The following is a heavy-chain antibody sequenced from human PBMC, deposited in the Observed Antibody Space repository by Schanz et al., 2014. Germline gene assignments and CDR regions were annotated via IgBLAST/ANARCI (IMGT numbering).Heavy chain of an antibody. CDR3: ARVGGTYYDFWSGVPPTVMHDGFDI. CDR2: IKHDGSEK. D-gene: IGHD3-3*01. V-gene: IGHV3-7*01. Sequence: EVQLVESGGGLVQPGGSLRLSCAASGFAFDTYWMSWVRQAPGKGLEWVANIKHDGSEKYYGDSVKGRFTISRDNAKNSMYLKMNSLRAEDTAVFYCARVGGTYYDFWSGVPPTVMHDGFDIWGQGTMVTVS. J-gene: IGHJ3*02. CDR1: GFAFDTYW.